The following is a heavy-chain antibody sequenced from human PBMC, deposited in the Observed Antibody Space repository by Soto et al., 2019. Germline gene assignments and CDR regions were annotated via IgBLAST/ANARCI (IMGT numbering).Heavy chain of an antibody. V-gene: IGHV4-30-4*01. D-gene: IGHD2-21*01. Sequence: SETLSLTCTVSGGSISSGDYYWSWIRQPPGKGLEWIGYIYYSGSTYYNPSLKSRVTISVDTSKNQFSLKLTSVTAADTAVYYCARDNIPGLFDYWGQGTLVIVSS. J-gene: IGHJ4*02. CDR3: ARDNIPGLFDY. CDR1: GGSISSGDYY. CDR2: IYYSGST.